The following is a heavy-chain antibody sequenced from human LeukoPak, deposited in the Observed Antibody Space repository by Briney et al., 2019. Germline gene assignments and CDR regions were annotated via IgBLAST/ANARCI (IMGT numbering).Heavy chain of an antibody. CDR1: GGTFSSYA. CDR2: IIPIFGTA. J-gene: IGHJ4*02. CDR3: ARDGDYYDSSGYQTPTRAFDY. Sequence: SVTVSCKASGGTFSSYAISWVRQAPGQGLEWMGGIIPIFGTANYAQKFQGRVTITADESTSTAYMELSSLRSEGTAVYYCARDGDYYDSSGYQTPTRAFDYWGQGTLVTVSS. D-gene: IGHD3-22*01. V-gene: IGHV1-69*13.